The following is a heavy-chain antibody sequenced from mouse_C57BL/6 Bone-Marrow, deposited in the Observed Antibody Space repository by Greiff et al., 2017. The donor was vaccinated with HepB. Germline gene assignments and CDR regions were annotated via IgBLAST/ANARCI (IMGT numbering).Heavy chain of an antibody. J-gene: IGHJ2*01. CDR3: ARFTTVVATDYVDY. CDR1: GYTFTSYW. V-gene: IGHV1-69*01. D-gene: IGHD1-1*01. Sequence: VQLQQPGAELVMPGASVKLSCKASGYTFTSYWMHWVKQRPGQGLEWIGEIDPSDSYTNYNQKFKGKSTLTVDKSSSTAYMQLSSLTSEDSAVYYCARFTTVVATDYVDYWGQGTTLTVSS. CDR2: IDPSDSYT.